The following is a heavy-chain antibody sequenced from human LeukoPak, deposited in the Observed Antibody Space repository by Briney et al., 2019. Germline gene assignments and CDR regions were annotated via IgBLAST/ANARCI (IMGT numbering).Heavy chain of an antibody. CDR3: ARDYPAPTYYYDSSGYNPWFDP. V-gene: IGHV4-59*01. CDR1: GGSISSYY. D-gene: IGHD3-22*01. CDR2: IYYSGST. J-gene: IGHJ5*02. Sequence: SETLSLTRTVSGGSISSYYWSWIRQPPGKGLEWIGYIYYSGSTNYNPSLKSRVTISVDTSKNQFSLKLSSVTAADTAVYYCARDYPAPTYYYDSSGYNPWFDPWGQGTLVTVSS.